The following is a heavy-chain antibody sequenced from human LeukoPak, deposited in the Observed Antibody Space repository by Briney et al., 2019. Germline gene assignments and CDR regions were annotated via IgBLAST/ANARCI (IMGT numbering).Heavy chain of an antibody. CDR3: SISLRDGYNARDCAY. CDR2: VNPSGGST. V-gene: IGHV1-46*01. Sequence: ASVKVSYKASGYTFTSYYMHWVRQAPAQGLERMGIVNPSGGSTSYPQKFQGRVTMTRDTFTSTVYMELSSLRSVDTAVYYGSISLRDGYNARDCAYLVPGTIVTVSS. J-gene: IGHJ4*02. CDR1: GYTFTSYY. D-gene: IGHD5-24*01.